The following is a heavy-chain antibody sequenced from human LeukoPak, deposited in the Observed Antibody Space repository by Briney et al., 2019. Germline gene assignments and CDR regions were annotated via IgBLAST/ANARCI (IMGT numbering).Heavy chain of an antibody. V-gene: IGHV4-31*03. D-gene: IGHD6-13*01. J-gene: IGHJ6*02. CDR2: IYYSGST. Sequence: SQTLSLTCTVSGGSISSGGYYWSWIRQHPGKGLEWIGYIYYSGSTIYNPSLKSRVTISVDTSKNQFSLNLKSVTAADTAVYYCARGYSSSWFYYAMDVWGQGTTVTVSS. CDR3: ARGYSSSWFYYAMDV. CDR1: GGSISSGGYY.